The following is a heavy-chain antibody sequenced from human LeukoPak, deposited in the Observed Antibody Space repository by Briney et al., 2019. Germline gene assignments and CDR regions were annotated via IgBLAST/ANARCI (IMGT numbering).Heavy chain of an antibody. Sequence: PGGSLRLSCAASGFTFSSYGFHWVRQAPGKGLEWVAFIRYDGSNKYYADSVKGRFTISRDNSKNTLYLQMNSLRAEDTAVYYCAKIGYSGPGVGYYMDVWGKGTTVTISS. J-gene: IGHJ6*03. D-gene: IGHD3-10*01. V-gene: IGHV3-30*02. CDR1: GFTFSSYG. CDR2: IRYDGSNK. CDR3: AKIGYSGPGVGYYMDV.